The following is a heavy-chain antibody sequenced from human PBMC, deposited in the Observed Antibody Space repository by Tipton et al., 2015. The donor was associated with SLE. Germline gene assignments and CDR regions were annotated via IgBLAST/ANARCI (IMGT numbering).Heavy chain of an antibody. CDR1: GGSFSGYY. CDR2: INHSGST. Sequence: TLSLTCAVYGGSFSGYYWSWIRQPPGKGLEWIGEINHSGSTNYNPSLKSRVTISVDTSKNQFSLKLSSVTAADTAVYYCARHPRGAAAAAHWFDPWGQGTLVTVSS. D-gene: IGHD6-13*01. CDR3: ARHPRGAAAAAHWFDP. V-gene: IGHV4-34*01. J-gene: IGHJ5*02.